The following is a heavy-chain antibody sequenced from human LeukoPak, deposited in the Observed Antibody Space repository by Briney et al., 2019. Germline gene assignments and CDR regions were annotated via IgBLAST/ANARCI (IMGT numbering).Heavy chain of an antibody. J-gene: IGHJ4*02. CDR2: MNPNSGNT. D-gene: IGHD3-22*01. CDR3: ARGPTYYYDSSGYSNFDY. Sequence: GASVKVSCKASGYTFTSYDINWVRQATGQGLEWMGWMNPNSGNTGYAQKFQGRVTMTRNTSISTACMELSSLRSEDTAVYYCARGPTYYYDSSGYSNFDYWGQGTLVTVSS. V-gene: IGHV1-8*01. CDR1: GYTFTSYD.